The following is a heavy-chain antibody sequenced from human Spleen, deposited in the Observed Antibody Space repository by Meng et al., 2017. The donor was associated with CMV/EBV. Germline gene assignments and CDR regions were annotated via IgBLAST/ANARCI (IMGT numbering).Heavy chain of an antibody. Sequence: GESLKISCAASGFTFSSYAMTWVRQAPGKGLEWVSTISGSGGSSTSYADSVRGRFTISRDYSKNTLNLQMNSLRAEDTAVYYCARARFTAMVTYLDYWGQGTLVTVSS. CDR1: GFTFSSYA. J-gene: IGHJ4*02. V-gene: IGHV3-23*01. CDR2: ISGSGGSST. D-gene: IGHD5-18*01. CDR3: ARARFTAMVTYLDY.